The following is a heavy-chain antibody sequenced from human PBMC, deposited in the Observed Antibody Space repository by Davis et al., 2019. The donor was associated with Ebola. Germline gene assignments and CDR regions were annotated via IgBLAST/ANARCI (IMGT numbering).Heavy chain of an antibody. V-gene: IGHV4-38-2*02. D-gene: IGHD3-16*02. Sequence: PSETLSLTCTVSGYSISSGYYWGWIRQPPGKGLEWIGNIYQTGSTYYNPSLKSRVTISLDTSKNQFSLKLTSVTAADTAVYYCARVGVISGDLDYWGQGTLFTVSS. J-gene: IGHJ4*02. CDR2: IYQTGST. CDR1: GYSISSGYY. CDR3: ARVGVISGDLDY.